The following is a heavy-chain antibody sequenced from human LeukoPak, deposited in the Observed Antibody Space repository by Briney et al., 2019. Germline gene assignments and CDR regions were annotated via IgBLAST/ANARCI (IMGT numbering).Heavy chain of an antibody. CDR1: GGSFSGYY. D-gene: IGHD2-8*01. V-gene: IGHV3-11*06. CDR2: INSRSSMT. J-gene: IGHJ4*02. Sequence: LSLTCAVYGGSFSGYYWSWIRQPPGKGLEWVSYINSRSSMTYYVDSVKGRFTISRDNAKNSLYLQMNSLRAEDTAVYYCARDRPNGFDYWGQGTLVTVSS. CDR3: ARDRPNGFDY.